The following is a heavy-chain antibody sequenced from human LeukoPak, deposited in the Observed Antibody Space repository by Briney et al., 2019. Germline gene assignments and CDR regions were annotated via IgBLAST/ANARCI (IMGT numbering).Heavy chain of an antibody. CDR3: ARGTVKNRGFDC. V-gene: IGHV3-30*03. CDR1: GFTFSSYG. D-gene: IGHD3/OR15-3a*01. CDR2: ISYDGSNK. Sequence: GGSLRLSCAASGFTFSSYGMHWVRQAPGKGLEWVAVISYDGSNKYYADSVKGRFTISRDNSKNTLYLQMNSLRAEDTAVYYCARGTVKNRGFDCWGQGTLVTVSS. J-gene: IGHJ4*02.